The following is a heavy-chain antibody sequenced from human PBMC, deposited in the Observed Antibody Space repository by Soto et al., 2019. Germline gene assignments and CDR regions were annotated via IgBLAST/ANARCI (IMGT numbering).Heavy chain of an antibody. D-gene: IGHD1-1*01. CDR1: GGSISSYY. CDR2: IYYSGST. J-gene: IGHJ4*02. Sequence: SETLSLTCTVSGGSISSYYWSWIRQPPGKGLEWIGYIYYSGSTNHNPSLKSRVTISVDTSKNQFSLKLSSVTAADTAVYYCARGGLERRFVDYWGQGTLVTVSS. V-gene: IGHV4-59*01. CDR3: ARGGLERRFVDY.